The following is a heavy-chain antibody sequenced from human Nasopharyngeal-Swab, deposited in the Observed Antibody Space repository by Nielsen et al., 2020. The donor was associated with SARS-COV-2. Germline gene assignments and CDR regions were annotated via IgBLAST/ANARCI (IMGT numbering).Heavy chain of an antibody. D-gene: IGHD5-12*01. V-gene: IGHV1-69*13. J-gene: IGHJ4*02. CDR2: IIPIFGTA. Sequence: PVKVSCKASGGTFSSYAISWVRQAPGQGLEWMGGIIPIFGTANYAQKFQGRVTITADESTSTAYMELSSLRSEDTAVYYCAKGYSGYGYYFDYWGQGTLVTVSS. CDR3: AKGYSGYGYYFDY. CDR1: GGTFSSYA.